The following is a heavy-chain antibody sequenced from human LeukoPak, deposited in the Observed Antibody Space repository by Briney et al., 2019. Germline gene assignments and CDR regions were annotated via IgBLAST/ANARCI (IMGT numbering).Heavy chain of an antibody. V-gene: IGHV1-69*04. J-gene: IGHJ4*02. CDR1: GGTFSSYA. CDR3: ARESLRYGDYLRAPAEIDY. Sequence: ASVKVSCKASGGTFSSYAISWVRQAPGQGLEWMGRIIPSRGIANYAQKVKGRVTITADKSTSTAYMELSSLRSEDTAVYYCARESLRYGDYLRAPAEIDYWGQGTLVTVSS. D-gene: IGHD4-17*01. CDR2: IIPSRGIA.